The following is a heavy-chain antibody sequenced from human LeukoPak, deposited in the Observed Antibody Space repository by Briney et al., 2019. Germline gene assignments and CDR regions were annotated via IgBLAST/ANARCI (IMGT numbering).Heavy chain of an antibody. V-gene: IGHV4-34*01. J-gene: IGHJ6*03. CDR3: ARRYSSSWYPDYYYYYMDV. Sequence: SETLSLTCAVYGGSFSGYYWSWIRQPPGKGLEWIGEINHSGSTNYNPSLKSRVTISVDTSKNQFSLKLSSVTAADTAVYYCARRYSSSWYPDYYYYYMDVWGKGTTVTVSS. D-gene: IGHD6-13*01. CDR2: INHSGST. CDR1: GGSFSGYY.